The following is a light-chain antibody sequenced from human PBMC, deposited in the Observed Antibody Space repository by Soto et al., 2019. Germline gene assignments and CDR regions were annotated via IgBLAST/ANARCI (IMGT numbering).Light chain of an antibody. J-gene: IGKJ1*01. V-gene: IGKV1-8*01. CDR3: QQYYSYPLT. Sequence: AIRMTQSPSSFSASTGDRGTITCRASQCISSYLAWYQQKPGKAPKLLIYAASTLQSGVPSRFSGSGSGTDFTLTISCLQSEDFATYYCQQYYSYPLTFGPGTKVEIK. CDR1: QCISSY. CDR2: AAS.